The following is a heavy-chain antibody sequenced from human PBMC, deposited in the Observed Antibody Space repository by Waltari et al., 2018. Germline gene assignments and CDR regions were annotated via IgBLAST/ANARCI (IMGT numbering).Heavy chain of an antibody. V-gene: IGHV4-59*02. J-gene: IGHJ4*02. Sequence: QVQLQESGPGMVKPSETMSLTCTVCGGCVSNYYWICIRQPPGKGLEWIGYIYYSGSTNYNPALKSRVTISVDTSKIQFSLNLSSVTAADTAVYYCARSPGSRHYFDYWGQGTLVTVSS. D-gene: IGHD3-10*01. CDR3: ARSPGSRHYFDY. CDR1: GGCVSNYY. CDR2: IYYSGST.